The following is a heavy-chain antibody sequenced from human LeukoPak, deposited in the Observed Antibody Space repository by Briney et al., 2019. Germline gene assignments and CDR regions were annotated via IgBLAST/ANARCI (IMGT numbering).Heavy chain of an antibody. V-gene: IGHV3-30*18. CDR2: ISYDGSNR. Sequence: PGGSLRLSCAASGFTFSTYGIHWVRQAPGKGLEWVAGISYDGSNRYSLDSVKGRFTISRDNSKNTLYLQMNSLRPEDTAVYFCAKAPYGGTSGWFDPWGQGTLVTVSS. CDR3: AKAPYGGTSGWFDP. J-gene: IGHJ5*02. CDR1: GFTFSTYG. D-gene: IGHD4-23*01.